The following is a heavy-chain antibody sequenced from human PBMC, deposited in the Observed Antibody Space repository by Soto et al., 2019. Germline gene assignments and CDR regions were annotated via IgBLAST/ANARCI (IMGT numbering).Heavy chain of an antibody. J-gene: IGHJ3*02. CDR1: GGSVSSGAYY. V-gene: IGHV4-31*03. CDR3: ARARLRAVYAFDI. CDR2: IYYSGST. Sequence: QVQLQESDAGLVKASQTLSLTCTVSGGSVSSGAYYWTWIRQRPGKGLEWIGYIYYSGSTYYSPSLKCRLSISLDTSKNQCPLRLSSVTAADTDMYYCARARLRAVYAFDIWGQGTMVTVSS. D-gene: IGHD5-12*01.